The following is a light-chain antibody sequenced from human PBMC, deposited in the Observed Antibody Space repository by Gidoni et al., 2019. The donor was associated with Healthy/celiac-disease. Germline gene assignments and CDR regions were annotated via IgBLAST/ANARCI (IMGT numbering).Light chain of an antibody. J-gene: IGKJ2*01. Sequence: EIVLTQSPATLSLSPGERATLSCRASQSVSSNLAWYQQKPGQAPRLLIYGASNRATGIPARFSGSGSGTDFTLTISSLESEDFAVYYCQQRSNWPPWTFGQGTKLEIK. V-gene: IGKV3-11*01. CDR3: QQRSNWPPWT. CDR2: GAS. CDR1: QSVSSN.